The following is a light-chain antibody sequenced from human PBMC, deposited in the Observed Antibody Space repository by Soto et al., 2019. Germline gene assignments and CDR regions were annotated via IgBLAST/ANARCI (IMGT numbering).Light chain of an antibody. CDR2: GAS. CDR3: QQYGSSGT. J-gene: IGKJ1*01. CDR1: QSVSNNY. Sequence: EIVLTQSPGTLSLSPGERATLSCRASQSVSNNYLAWYQQKPGQAPRLLIYGASSRATGIPDRFSGSGSGTDFTLTISRLEPEDVAVYYCQQYGSSGTFGQGTKVEIK. V-gene: IGKV3-20*01.